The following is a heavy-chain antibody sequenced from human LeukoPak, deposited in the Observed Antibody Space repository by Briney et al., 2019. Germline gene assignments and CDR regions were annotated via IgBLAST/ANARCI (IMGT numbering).Heavy chain of an antibody. CDR2: ISYDGSNK. D-gene: IGHD3-10*01. J-gene: IGHJ4*02. CDR1: GFTFSSYA. Sequence: PGRSLRLSCAASGFTFSSYAMHWVRQAPGKGLEWVAVISYDGSNKYYADSVKGRFTISRDNSKNTLYLQMNSLRAEGTAVYYCATDRGSDYWGQGTLVTVSS. CDR3: ATDRGSDY. V-gene: IGHV3-30-3*01.